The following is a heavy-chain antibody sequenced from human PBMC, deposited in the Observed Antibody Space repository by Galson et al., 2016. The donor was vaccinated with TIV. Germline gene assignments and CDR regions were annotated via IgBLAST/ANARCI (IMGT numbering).Heavy chain of an antibody. J-gene: IGHJ6*03. Sequence: SETLSLTCSVSGASLSSGGHYWSWIRQPPGRGLEWIGYIYQSGSTDYNPSLKGRLTISRDTSKNQFSLKLTSVTAADTAIYYCVRDRVEVITTGYFSYYMDVWG. CDR3: VRDRVEVITTGYFSYYMDV. CDR2: IYQSGST. CDR1: GASLSSGGHY. V-gene: IGHV4-61*08. D-gene: IGHD1-1*01.